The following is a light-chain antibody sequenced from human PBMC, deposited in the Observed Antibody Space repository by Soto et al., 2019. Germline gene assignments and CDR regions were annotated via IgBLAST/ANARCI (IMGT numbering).Light chain of an antibody. V-gene: IGKV1-39*01. CDR3: QQSYSTPYT. Sequence: DIQMTQSPSSLSASVGDRVTITCRASRSISSYLNWYQQKPGKAPKLLIYAAPSFQSGVPSRFSGGGSGTDFTLTISSLQPEDFATYYCQQSYSTPYTFGQWTKLEIK. J-gene: IGKJ2*01. CDR1: RSISSY. CDR2: AAP.